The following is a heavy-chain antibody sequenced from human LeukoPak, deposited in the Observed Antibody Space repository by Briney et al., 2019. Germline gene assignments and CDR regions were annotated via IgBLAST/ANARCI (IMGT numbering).Heavy chain of an antibody. D-gene: IGHD3-10*02. Sequence: PGGSLRLSCEASGFTFSAYARTWVRQAPGKGLEWVSSIGSDNKPHYSESVKGRFAISRDNSKSMLFLQLNSLRAEDTAVYYCARDLHYYVAIDVWGQGTTVTVSS. J-gene: IGHJ6*02. V-gene: IGHV3-23*01. CDR2: IGSDNKP. CDR1: GFTFSAYA. CDR3: ARDLHYYVAIDV.